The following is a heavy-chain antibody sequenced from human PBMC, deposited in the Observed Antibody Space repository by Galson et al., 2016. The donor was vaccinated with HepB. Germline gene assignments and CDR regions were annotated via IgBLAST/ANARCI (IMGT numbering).Heavy chain of an antibody. D-gene: IGHD3-10*01. V-gene: IGHV1-18*01. Sequence: SVKVSCKASGYSFLSHGISWVRQAPGQGLEWMGWISAHNGNTNYPQKLQGRVIMTTDTSTSTAYMELRSLRSDDTAVYYCARADDWPNYYYYGMDVWGQGTTVNVSS. CDR1: GYSFLSHG. CDR2: ISAHNGNT. J-gene: IGHJ6*02. CDR3: ARADDWPNYYYYGMDV.